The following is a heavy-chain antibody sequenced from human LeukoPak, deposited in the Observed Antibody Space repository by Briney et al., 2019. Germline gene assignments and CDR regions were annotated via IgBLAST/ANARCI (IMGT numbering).Heavy chain of an antibody. CDR1: GFTFSSYS. V-gene: IGHV3-21*01. D-gene: IGHD5-24*01. Sequence: GGSLRLSCAASGFTFSSYSMNWVRQAPGKGLEWVLSISSSSSYIYYADSVKGRFTISRDNAKNSLYLQMNSLRAEDTAVYYCASRDYYYYYMDVWGKGTTVTVSS. CDR3: ASRDYYYYYMDV. CDR2: ISSSSSYI. J-gene: IGHJ6*03.